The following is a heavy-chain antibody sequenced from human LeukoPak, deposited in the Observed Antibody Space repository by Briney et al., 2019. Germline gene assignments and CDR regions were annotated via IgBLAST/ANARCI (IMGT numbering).Heavy chain of an antibody. CDR3: ARDGSGVWFDY. D-gene: IGHD3-10*01. V-gene: IGHV1-18*01. CDR2: ISAYNGDT. Sequence: ASVKVSCKASGYTFTSYGISWVRQAPGQGLEWMGWISAYNGDTNYAQKFQGRVTLTTDTSTSTAYMELRSLRSDDTAVYYCARDGSGVWFDYWGQGTLVTVSS. J-gene: IGHJ4*02. CDR1: GYTFTSYG.